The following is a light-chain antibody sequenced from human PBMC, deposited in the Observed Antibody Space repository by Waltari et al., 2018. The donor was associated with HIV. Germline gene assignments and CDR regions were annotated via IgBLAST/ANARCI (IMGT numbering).Light chain of an antibody. CDR1: QNITSN. J-gene: IGKJ4*01. Sequence: EIVMTQSPATLSVSPEARATLYCRASQNITSNLAWYQQKPGQAPRLLIYGASTRATDIPARFSGSGSGTEFTLTISSLQSEDFAVYYCQQYNDWPLLTFGGGTKVENK. V-gene: IGKV3-15*01. CDR2: GAS. CDR3: QQYNDWPLLT.